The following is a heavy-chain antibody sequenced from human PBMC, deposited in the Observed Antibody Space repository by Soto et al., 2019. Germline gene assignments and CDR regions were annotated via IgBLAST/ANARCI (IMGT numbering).Heavy chain of an antibody. J-gene: IGHJ5*02. Sequence: PGVSLSLSCSASGFTFRSYAMSWVRQAPGKGLEWVSAISGSGGSTYYADSVKGRFTISRDNSKNTLYLQMNSLRAEDTAVYYCAKDGSFDPWGQGTLVTVSS. V-gene: IGHV3-23*01. CDR2: ISGSGGST. D-gene: IGHD6-25*01. CDR3: AKDGSFDP. CDR1: GFTFRSYA.